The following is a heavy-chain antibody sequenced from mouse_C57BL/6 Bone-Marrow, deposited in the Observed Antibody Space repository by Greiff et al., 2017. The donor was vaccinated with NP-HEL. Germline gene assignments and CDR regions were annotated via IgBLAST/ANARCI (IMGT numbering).Heavy chain of an antibody. Sequence: EVQLQQSGPVLVKPGASVKMSCKASGYTFTDYYMNWVKQSHGKSLEWIGVINPYNGGTSYNQKFKGKATLTVDKSSSTAYMELNSLTSEDSAVYYCARLGYYGSSFEAYWGQGTLVTVSA. V-gene: IGHV1-19*01. CDR1: GYTFTDYY. D-gene: IGHD1-1*01. CDR2: INPYNGGT. CDR3: ARLGYYGSSFEAY. J-gene: IGHJ3*01.